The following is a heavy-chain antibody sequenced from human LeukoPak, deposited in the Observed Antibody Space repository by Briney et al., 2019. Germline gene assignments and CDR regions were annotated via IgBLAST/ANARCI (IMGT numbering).Heavy chain of an antibody. J-gene: IGHJ3*02. D-gene: IGHD2-15*01. CDR2: IWYDGSNK. CDR1: GFTFSIYG. V-gene: IGHV3-33*01. Sequence: GGSLRLSWVAAGFTFSIYGRYWVRQSPGKGLEWVGVIWYDGSNKYYADSAKGRFTISRDNSKNTLYLQMNSLRAEDTAVYYCARTGRYGSDHDAFDIWGQGTMVTVSS. CDR3: ARTGRYGSDHDAFDI.